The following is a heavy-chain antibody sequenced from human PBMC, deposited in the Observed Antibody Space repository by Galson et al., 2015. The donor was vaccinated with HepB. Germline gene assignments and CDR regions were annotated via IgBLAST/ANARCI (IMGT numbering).Heavy chain of an antibody. CDR1: GFTFSSYS. V-gene: IGHV3-21*01. J-gene: IGHJ3*02. CDR2: ISSSSSYI. CDR3: ARGGVVTGGAFDI. Sequence: SLRLSCAASGFTFSSYSMNWVRQAPGKGLEWVSSISSSSSYIYYADSVKGRFTISRDNAKNSLYLRMNSLRAEDTAVYYCARGGVVTGGAFDIWGQGTMVTVSS. D-gene: IGHD2-15*01.